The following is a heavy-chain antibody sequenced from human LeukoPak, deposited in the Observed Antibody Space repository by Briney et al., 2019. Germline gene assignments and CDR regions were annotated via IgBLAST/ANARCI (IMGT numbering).Heavy chain of an antibody. CDR3: AREMVDSGSYYAAMDV. Sequence: ASVKVSCKASGYTFTSYDINWVRQSTGQGLEWMGWMNPNSGNTGYAQKFQGRVTMTRNTSISTAYMELSSLRSEDTAVYYCAREMVDSGSYYAAMDVWGKGTTVTVSS. V-gene: IGHV1-8*01. CDR1: GYTFTSYD. D-gene: IGHD1-26*01. J-gene: IGHJ6*04. CDR2: MNPNSGNT.